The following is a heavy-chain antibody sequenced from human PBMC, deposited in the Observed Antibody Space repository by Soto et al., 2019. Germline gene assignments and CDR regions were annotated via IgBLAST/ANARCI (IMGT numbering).Heavy chain of an antibody. CDR3: SRVPGIAAAGAYYYYYGLDV. V-gene: IGHV3-74*01. Sequence: EVQLVESGGGLVQPGGSLRLSCAASGFTFSSYWMHWVRQAPGKGLVWVSRINSDRSSTNYADSVKGRFTNSRDNAKNTLYLQMNSLRDEDTAVYYCSRVPGIAAAGAYYYYYGLDVCGQGTTVTVSS. CDR1: GFTFSSYW. J-gene: IGHJ6*02. CDR2: INSDRSST. D-gene: IGHD6-13*01.